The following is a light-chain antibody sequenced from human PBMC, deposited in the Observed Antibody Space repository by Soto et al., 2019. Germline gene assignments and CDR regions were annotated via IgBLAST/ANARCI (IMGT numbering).Light chain of an antibody. CDR3: AAWDDSLNGVV. CDR2: YDD. J-gene: IGLJ2*01. V-gene: IGLV1-36*01. Sequence: QSVLTQPPSVSEAPRQRVTISCSGSSSNIGNNAVNWYQQLPGKAPKLLIYYDDLLPSGVSDRFSGSKSGTSASLAIIGLQSEDEADYYCAAWDDSLNGVVFGGGTKVTVL. CDR1: SSNIGNNA.